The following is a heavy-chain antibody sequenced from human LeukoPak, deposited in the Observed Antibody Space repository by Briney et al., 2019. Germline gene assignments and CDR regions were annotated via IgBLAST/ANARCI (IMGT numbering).Heavy chain of an antibody. CDR2: INQDASEI. Sequence: HPGESLRLSCAASGFTLSTYWMNWYRQAPGKGLEWVGNINQDASEINYVDSVRGRFTISRDNAKNSLHLQMNSLRAEDTAVYYCATDRDNSDWQKRFDSWGQGTLVTVSS. J-gene: IGHJ4*02. CDR1: GFTLSTYW. D-gene: IGHD2-21*02. V-gene: IGHV3-7*01. CDR3: ATDRDNSDWQKRFDS.